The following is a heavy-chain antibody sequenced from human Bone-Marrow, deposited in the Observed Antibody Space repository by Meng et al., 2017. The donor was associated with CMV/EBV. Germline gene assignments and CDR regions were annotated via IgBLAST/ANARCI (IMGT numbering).Heavy chain of an antibody. CDR1: GSGFIFSNLW. Sequence: GGAGGGLVKPGGSFLLSCKGSGSGFIFSNLWINWVRQAPGKGLEWVGRIKSKFDGETTDYAAPVKGRFTISRDDSRNTLYLYMNSLKTEDTAVYYCTTDRPRSGGKTHDYWGQGTLVTVSS. CDR2: IKSKFDGETT. V-gene: IGHV3-15*01. CDR3: TTDRPRSGGKTHDY. J-gene: IGHJ4*02. D-gene: IGHD4-23*01.